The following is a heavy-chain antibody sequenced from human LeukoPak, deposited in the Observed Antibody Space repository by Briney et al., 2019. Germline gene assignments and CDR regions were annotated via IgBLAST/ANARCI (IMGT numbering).Heavy chain of an antibody. Sequence: KTGGSLRRSCAASGFTFNSYGIHWVRQAPGKGLEWVSSISSSGTYIYYADSMKGRFTISRDNAKNSLYLQMDSLRAEDTAVYYCARPRGWERRWYFDLWGRGTLVTVSS. CDR3: ARPRGWERRWYFDL. J-gene: IGHJ2*01. CDR2: ISSSGTYI. CDR1: GFTFNSYG. D-gene: IGHD1-26*01. V-gene: IGHV3-21*01.